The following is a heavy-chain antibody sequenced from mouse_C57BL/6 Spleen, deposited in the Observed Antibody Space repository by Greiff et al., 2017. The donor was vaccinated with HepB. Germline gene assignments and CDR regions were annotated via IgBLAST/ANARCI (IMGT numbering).Heavy chain of an antibody. J-gene: IGHJ4*01. CDR3: ARFLLRGNYAMDY. D-gene: IGHD1-1*01. Sequence: DVHLVESGPELVKPGASVKIPCKASGYTFTDYNMDWVKQSHGKSLEWIGDINPNNGGTIYNQKFKGKATLTVDKSSSTAYMELRSLTSEDTAVYYCARFLLRGNYAMDYWGQGTSVTVSS. CDR1: GYTFTDYN. V-gene: IGHV1-18*01. CDR2: INPNNGGT.